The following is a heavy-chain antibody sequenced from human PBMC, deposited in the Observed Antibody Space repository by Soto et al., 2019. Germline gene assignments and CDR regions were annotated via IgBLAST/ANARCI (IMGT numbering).Heavy chain of an antibody. CDR1: GDTFTNYD. CDR3: ARGRNGMDV. Sequence: QVQLVQSGAEVKKPGASVKVSCTASGDTFTNYDIKWVRQATGQGLEWMGWMNPNSGNTGYAQKLQGRVTMTRNTSISTAYMELSSLRSEDTAVYYGARGRNGMDVWGQGTTVTVSS. J-gene: IGHJ6*02. CDR2: MNPNSGNT. V-gene: IGHV1-8*01.